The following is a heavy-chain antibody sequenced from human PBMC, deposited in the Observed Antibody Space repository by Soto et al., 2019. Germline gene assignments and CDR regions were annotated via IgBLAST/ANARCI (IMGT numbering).Heavy chain of an antibody. CDR3: SIDGIQRRLSGRDRFDP. J-gene: IGHJ5*02. V-gene: IGHV4-30-4*01. CDR2: IYSTGSS. Sequence: TQRHTCPVSGGSISSGKCCWRWNRPTPGKGLEWIGYIYSTGSSYYNPSLRSRVSMSVDTSKNQFSLNLSSVTAADTAVYFFSIDGIQRRLSGRDRFDPWGQATFVTV. CDR1: GGSISSGKCC. D-gene: IGHD5-18*01.